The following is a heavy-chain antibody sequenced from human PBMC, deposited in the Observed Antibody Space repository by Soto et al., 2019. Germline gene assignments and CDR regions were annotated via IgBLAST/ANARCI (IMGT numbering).Heavy chain of an antibody. D-gene: IGHD3-9*01. CDR3: ARGGYYDILTGYYDY. CDR2: IFYSGSF. Sequence: SETLSLTCTVSGDSISSGGSYWNWIRQRPGKGLEWMGYIFYSGSFYYTPSLRGRVMMSADTSKNQFSLRLSSVTAADTAVYYCARGGYYDILTGYYDYWGQGTLVTVPQ. CDR1: GDSISSGGSY. J-gene: IGHJ4*02. V-gene: IGHV4-30-4*08.